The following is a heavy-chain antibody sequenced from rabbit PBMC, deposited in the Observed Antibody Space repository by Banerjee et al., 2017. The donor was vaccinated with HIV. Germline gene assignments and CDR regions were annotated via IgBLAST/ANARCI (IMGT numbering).Heavy chain of an antibody. CDR3: ARWGTSSSHYYSEFNL. D-gene: IGHD1-1*01. CDR2: IDTGSSGNT. V-gene: IGHV1S45*01. J-gene: IGHJ4*01. Sequence: ELVESGGGLVQPGESLKLSCKASGIDFSSYGISWVRQAPGKGPEWIACIDTGSSGNTWYASWAKGRFTISKTSSTTVTLQMTSLTAADTATYFCARWGTSSSHYYSEFNLWGQGTLVTVS. CDR1: GIDFSSYG.